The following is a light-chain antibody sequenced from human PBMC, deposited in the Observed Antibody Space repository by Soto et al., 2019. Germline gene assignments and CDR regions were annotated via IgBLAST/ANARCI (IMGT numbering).Light chain of an antibody. CDR2: EII. Sequence: QSVLTQPASVSGSPGQSITISCTGTSSDIGNYNYVSWYQHHPGKAPKAMIYEIINRPSGVSNRFSGSKSGNTASLTISGLQAEDEAVYYCSSYTSNSIVVFGGGTKVTVL. V-gene: IGLV2-14*01. CDR1: SSDIGNYNY. J-gene: IGLJ2*01. CDR3: SSYTSNSIVV.